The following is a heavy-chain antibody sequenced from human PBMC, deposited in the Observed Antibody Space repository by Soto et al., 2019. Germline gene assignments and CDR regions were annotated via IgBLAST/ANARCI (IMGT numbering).Heavy chain of an antibody. D-gene: IGHD6-13*01. J-gene: IGHJ6*02. CDR1: GGSFSGYY. CDR3: ARAPSRYSSSWYGYYYYGMDV. CDR2: INHSGST. Sequence: KPSETLSLTCAVYGGSFSGYYWSWIRQPPGKGLEWIGEINHSGSTNYNPSLKSRVTISVDTSKNQFSLKLSSVTAADTAVYYCARAPSRYSSSWYGYYYYGMDVWGQGTTVTVSS. V-gene: IGHV4-34*01.